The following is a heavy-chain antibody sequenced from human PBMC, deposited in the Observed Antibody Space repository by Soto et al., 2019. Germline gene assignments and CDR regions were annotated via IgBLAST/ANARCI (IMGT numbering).Heavy chain of an antibody. CDR2: IIPILGIA. CDR3: ARGDCSGGSCYPLAAFDI. V-gene: IGHV1-69*02. Sequence: QVQLVQSGAEVKKPGSSVKVSCKASGGTFSSYTISWVRQAPGQGLEWMGRIIPILGIANYAQKFQGRVTITADQSTSTAYMELSSLRSEDTAVYYCARGDCSGGSCYPLAAFDIWGQGTMVTVSS. J-gene: IGHJ3*02. CDR1: GGTFSSYT. D-gene: IGHD2-15*01.